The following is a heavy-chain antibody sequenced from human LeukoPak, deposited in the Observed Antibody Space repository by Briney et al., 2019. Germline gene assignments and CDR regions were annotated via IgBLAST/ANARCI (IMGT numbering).Heavy chain of an antibody. CDR3: ARIGSAAFTDY. D-gene: IGHD3-3*02. J-gene: IGHJ4*02. V-gene: IGHV3-23*01. Sequence: PGGSLRLSCAASGFTFSTCALNWVRQAPGKGLEWVSAISDSGGAIFYADSVKGRFTMSRDNSKNSLFLQMNSLRVEDTAVYYCARIGSAAFTDYWGQGALVTVSS. CDR1: GFTFSTCA. CDR2: ISDSGGAI.